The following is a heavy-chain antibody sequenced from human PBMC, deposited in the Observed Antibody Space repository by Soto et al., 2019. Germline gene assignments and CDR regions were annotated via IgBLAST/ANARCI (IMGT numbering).Heavy chain of an antibody. D-gene: IGHD3-16*01. V-gene: IGHV1-18*01. Sequence: QVQLVQSGAEVKKPGASVKVSCKASGYTFSSYGISWVRQAPGQGLEWMGWISAYHGNTNSAQNLQGRVTMTTDRSRNTAYMERRSLRSDVTAVYYCARGTSKQHLYYWGQGTMVTVSS. CDR2: ISAYHGNT. CDR1: GYTFSSYG. CDR3: ARGTSKQHLYY. J-gene: IGHJ4*02.